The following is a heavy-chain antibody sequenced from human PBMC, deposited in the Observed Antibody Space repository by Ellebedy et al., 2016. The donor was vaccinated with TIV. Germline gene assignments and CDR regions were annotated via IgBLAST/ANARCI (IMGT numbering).Heavy chain of an antibody. J-gene: IGHJ4*02. V-gene: IGHV3-30*18. CDR3: AQDPRSNYYDSSGGPFDY. CDR2: ISYHGSNK. Sequence: GESLKISCAASGFTFSTYGMHWVRQAPGKGLEWVAVISYHGSNKYYADSVKGRFTISRDNSKNTLYLEMNSLRAEDTAVYYCAQDPRSNYYDSSGGPFDYWGQGTLVTVSS. D-gene: IGHD3-22*01. CDR1: GFTFSTYG.